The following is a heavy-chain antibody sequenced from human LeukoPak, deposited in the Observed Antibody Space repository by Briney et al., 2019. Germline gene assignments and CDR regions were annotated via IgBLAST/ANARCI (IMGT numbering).Heavy chain of an antibody. J-gene: IGHJ6*02. Sequence: GGSLRLSCAASGFTFSSNAMNWVRQAPGKGLEWVSSILRSSSYLYYGDSVKGRFIISRDNAKNSLYLQMNSLRAEDTAVYYCARDSLIYYYGMDVWGQGTTVTVSS. V-gene: IGHV3-21*01. CDR2: ILRSSSYL. CDR3: ARDSLIYYYGMDV. CDR1: GFTFSSNA. D-gene: IGHD3-16*01.